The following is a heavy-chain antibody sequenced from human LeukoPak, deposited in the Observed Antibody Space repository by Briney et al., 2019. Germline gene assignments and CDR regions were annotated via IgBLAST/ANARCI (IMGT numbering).Heavy chain of an antibody. D-gene: IGHD2-2*01. CDR2: IYDSGST. CDR1: GGSIRSSYYY. J-gene: IGHJ6*02. V-gene: IGHV4-39*01. CDR3: ARVGVVPAAMRGYYYGMDV. Sequence: SGTLSLTCTVSGGSIRSSYYYWGWIRQPPGKGLEWIGSIYDSGSTYYNPSLKSRVTISVDTSKNQFSLKLNSVTAADTAVYYCARVGVVPAAMRGYYYGMDVWGQGTTVTVSS.